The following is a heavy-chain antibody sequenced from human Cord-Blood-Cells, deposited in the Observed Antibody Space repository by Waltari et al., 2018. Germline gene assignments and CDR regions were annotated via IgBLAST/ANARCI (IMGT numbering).Heavy chain of an antibody. CDR2: INHSGST. D-gene: IGHD2-2*01. V-gene: IGHV4-34*01. CDR1: GGTFSGYY. Sequence: QVQLQQWGAGLLKPSETLSLTCAVYGGTFSGYYWSWIRQPPGKGLEWIGEINHSGSTNYNPSLKRRVTISVDTSKNQFSLKLSSVTAADTAVYYCARGRDQLLSAFDIWGQGTMVTVSS. J-gene: IGHJ3*02. CDR3: ARGRDQLLSAFDI.